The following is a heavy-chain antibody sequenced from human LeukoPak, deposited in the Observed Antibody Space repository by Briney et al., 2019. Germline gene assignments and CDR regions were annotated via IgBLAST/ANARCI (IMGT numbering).Heavy chain of an antibody. V-gene: IGHV3-7*01. CDR3: ARDSHFQTSSGYSFDY. CDR1: GFTFSNYW. Sequence: GGSLRLSCAASGFTFSNYWMSWVRRAPDKGVEWVANIKQDASSLNYAGSVKGRFTISRDNAKKSLYLQMNSLRDEDTAVYYCARDSHFQTSSGYSFDYWGQGTLVTVSS. J-gene: IGHJ4*02. D-gene: IGHD3-22*01. CDR2: IKQDASSL.